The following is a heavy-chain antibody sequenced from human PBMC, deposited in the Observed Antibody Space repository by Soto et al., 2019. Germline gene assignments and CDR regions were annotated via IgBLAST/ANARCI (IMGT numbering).Heavy chain of an antibody. CDR2: IWYDGSNK. CDR3: SRGTRDGPDV. CDR1: GFSFNSYG. Sequence: QVQLVESGGGVVQPGRSLRLSCAASGFSFNSYGMHWVRQAPGKGLEWVVFIWYDGSNKYYADSVKGRFTISRDNSKNTLYLQMSSRRAEDTPVYYCSRGTRDGPDVWGQGTTVTVSS. D-gene: IGHD2-8*01. J-gene: IGHJ6*02. V-gene: IGHV3-33*01.